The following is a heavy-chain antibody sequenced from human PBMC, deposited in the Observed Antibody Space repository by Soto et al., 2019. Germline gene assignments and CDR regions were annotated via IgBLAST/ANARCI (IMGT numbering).Heavy chain of an antibody. CDR3: AQSWNYDILTGSYFDY. D-gene: IGHD3-9*01. CDR2: IDWDDDK. V-gene: IGHV2-70*01. CDR1: GFSLSTSGMC. J-gene: IGHJ4*02. Sequence: ESGPTLVNPTQTLTLTCTFSGFSLSTSGMCVSWIRQPPGKALEWLALIDWDDDKYYSTSLKTRLTISKDTSKNQVVLTMTNMDPVDTATYYCAQSWNYDILTGSYFDYWGQGTLATVSS.